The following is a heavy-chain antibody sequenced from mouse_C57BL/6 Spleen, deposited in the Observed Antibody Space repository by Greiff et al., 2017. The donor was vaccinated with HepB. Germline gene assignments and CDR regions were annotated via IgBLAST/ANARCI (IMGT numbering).Heavy chain of an antibody. D-gene: IGHD1-1*01. J-gene: IGHJ3*01. Sequence: QVQLQQPGAELVKPGASVKLSCKASGYTFTSYWMPWVKQRPGQGLEWIGMIHPNSGSTNYNEKFKSKATLTVDKSSSTAYMQLSSLTSEDSAVYYCARDYGNSWNWFAYWGQGTLVTVSA. CDR1: GYTFTSYW. CDR3: ARDYGNSWNWFAY. V-gene: IGHV1-64*01. CDR2: IHPNSGST.